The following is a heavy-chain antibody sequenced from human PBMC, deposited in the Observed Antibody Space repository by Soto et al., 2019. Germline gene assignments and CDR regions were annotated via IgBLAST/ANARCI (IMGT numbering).Heavy chain of an antibody. CDR2: ISYDGSNQ. CDR3: AKDQASGQGSFDS. CDR1: GFTFNVYG. Sequence: GGSLTLSCAASGFTFNVYGMHWVRQAPDKGLEWVALISYDGSNQYYADSVKGRFTISRDNSKNTLFLQMNSLRADDTAVYYCAKDQASGQGSFDSWGQGTLVTVSS. J-gene: IGHJ4*02. V-gene: IGHV3-30*18.